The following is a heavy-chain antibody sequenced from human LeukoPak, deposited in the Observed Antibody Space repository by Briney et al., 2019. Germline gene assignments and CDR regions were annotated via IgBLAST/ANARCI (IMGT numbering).Heavy chain of an antibody. CDR3: ARYIEAAGLFLDY. CDR2: MKYDGSEK. D-gene: IGHD6-13*01. CDR1: GFTFSSYW. J-gene: IGHJ4*02. Sequence: VGSLRLSCAASGFTFSSYWMSWVRQAPGKGLEWVANMKYDGSEKYYVDSVKGRFTISRDNAKNSLYLQMNSLRAEDTAVYYCARYIEAAGLFLDYRGQGTLVTVSS. V-gene: IGHV3-7*01.